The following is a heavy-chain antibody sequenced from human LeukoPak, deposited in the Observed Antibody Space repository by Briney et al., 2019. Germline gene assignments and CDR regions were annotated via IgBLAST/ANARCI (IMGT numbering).Heavy chain of an antibody. CDR3: AKTKGYSYGYYFDY. J-gene: IGHJ4*02. Sequence: LGRSLRLSCAASGFTFSSYAMHWVRQSLGKGLEWVAVMSYDGFNKYYADSVKGRFTISRDNSKNTLYLQMNSLRAEDTAVYYCAKTKGYSYGYYFDYWGQGTLVTVSS. CDR1: GFTFSSYA. CDR2: MSYDGFNK. V-gene: IGHV3-30*18. D-gene: IGHD5-18*01.